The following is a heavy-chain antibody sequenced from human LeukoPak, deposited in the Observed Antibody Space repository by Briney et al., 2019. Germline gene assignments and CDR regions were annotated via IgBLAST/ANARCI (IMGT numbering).Heavy chain of an antibody. CDR1: GGSISSYY. CDR2: IYYSGST. V-gene: IGHV4-59*01. D-gene: IGHD3-22*01. CDR3: AKDHPGLLYYYDSSGYLDI. J-gene: IGHJ3*02. Sequence: SETLSLTCTVSGGSISSYYWSWIRQPPGKGLEWIGYIYYSGSTNYNPSLKSRVTISVDTSKNQFSLKLSSVTAADTAVYYCAKDHPGLLYYYDSSGYLDIWGQGTMVTVSS.